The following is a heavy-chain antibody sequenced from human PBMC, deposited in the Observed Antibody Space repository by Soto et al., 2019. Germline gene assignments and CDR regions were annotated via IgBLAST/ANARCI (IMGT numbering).Heavy chain of an antibody. D-gene: IGHD6-13*01. CDR3: ARDALRGAAADP. CDR1: GGSVNSGDYY. CDR2: IYYSGST. J-gene: IGHJ5*02. Sequence: QVQLQESGPGLVEPSQTLSLTCTVSGGSVNSGDYYWSWIRQPPGKGLEWIGYIYYSGSTYYNPSLRSRVTISVDTSKNQFSLNLSSVTAADTAVYYCARDALRGAAADPWGQGTLVTVSS. V-gene: IGHV4-30-4*01.